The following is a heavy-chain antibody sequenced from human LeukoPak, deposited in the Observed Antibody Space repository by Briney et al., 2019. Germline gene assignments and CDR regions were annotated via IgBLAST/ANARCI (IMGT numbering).Heavy chain of an antibody. D-gene: IGHD5-24*01. V-gene: IGHV4-59*08. CDR1: GGSISSYY. J-gene: IGHJ3*02. Sequence: SETLSLTCTVSGGSISSYYWSWIRQPPGKGLEWIGYIYHSGSTNYNPSLKSRVTISVDTSKNQFSLKLSSVTAADTAVYYCARHGGIFGWLLIQADAFDIWGQGTMVTVSS. CDR3: ARHGGIFGWLLIQADAFDI. CDR2: IYHSGST.